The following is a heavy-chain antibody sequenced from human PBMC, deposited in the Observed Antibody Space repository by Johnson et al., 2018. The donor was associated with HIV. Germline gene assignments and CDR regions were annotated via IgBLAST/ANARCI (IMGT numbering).Heavy chain of an antibody. CDR3: ARGKGAAAGLDTFDI. CDR1: GFTFSNSD. J-gene: IGHJ3*02. Sequence: MLLVESGGGVVQPGGSLTLSCAASGFTFSNSDMHWVRQPTGQGLEWVAFISYDGSNKYYADSVKGRFTISRDNSKNTLYLQMNSLRAEDTAVYYCARGKGAAAGLDTFDIWGQGTMVSVSS. CDR2: ISYDGSNK. D-gene: IGHD6-13*01. V-gene: IGHV3-30-3*01.